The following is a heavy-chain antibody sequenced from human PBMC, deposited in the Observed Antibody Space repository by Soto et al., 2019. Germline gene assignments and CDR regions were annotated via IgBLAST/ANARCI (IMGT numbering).Heavy chain of an antibody. Sequence: GGSLRLSCVASVFTFRSYSLNWVRQAPGKGLEWVSYISSSSGTIYYADSVKGRFTISRDNAENSLYLQMNSLRDDDTAVYYCAREDPWSANADDMDVWGQGTTVTVSS. V-gene: IGHV3-48*02. D-gene: IGHD3-3*01. CDR1: VFTFRSYS. J-gene: IGHJ6*02. CDR2: ISSSSGTI. CDR3: AREDPWSANADDMDV.